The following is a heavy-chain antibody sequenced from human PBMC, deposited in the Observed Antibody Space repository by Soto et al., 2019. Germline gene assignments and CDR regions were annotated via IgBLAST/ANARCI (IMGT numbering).Heavy chain of an antibody. CDR3: ARDFHTSLYLGPDAFDI. CDR2: ISYDGSNK. V-gene: IGHV3-30-3*01. Sequence: PGGSLRLSCAASGFTFSSYAMHWVRQAPGKGLEWMAVISYDGSNKYYADSVKGRFTISRDNSKNTLYLQMNSLRAEDTAVYYCARDFHTSLYLGPDAFDIWGQGTMVTVSS. D-gene: IGHD2-2*02. J-gene: IGHJ3*02. CDR1: GFTFSSYA.